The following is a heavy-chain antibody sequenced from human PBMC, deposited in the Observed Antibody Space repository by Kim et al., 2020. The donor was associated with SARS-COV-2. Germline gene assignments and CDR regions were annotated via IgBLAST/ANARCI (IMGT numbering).Heavy chain of an antibody. CDR3: ARLFPMIGAGAFDY. J-gene: IGHJ4*02. D-gene: IGHD3-10*02. Sequence: NPSLKSRVTISVDTSKNQFSLKLSSVTAADTAVYYWARLFPMIGAGAFDYWGQGTLVTVSS. V-gene: IGHV4-39*01.